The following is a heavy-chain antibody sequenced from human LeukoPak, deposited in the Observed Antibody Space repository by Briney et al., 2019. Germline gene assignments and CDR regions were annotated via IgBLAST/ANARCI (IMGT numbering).Heavy chain of an antibody. V-gene: IGHV3-74*01. D-gene: IGHD5-18*01. CDR1: GFTFSIYW. CDR2: INSDGSST. J-gene: IGHJ4*02. Sequence: GGSLRLSCAASGFTFSIYWMHWVRRAPGKGLVWVSRINSDGSSTSYPASVKGRFTISRDNANNTLYLQMTSLRAEDTAVYYCARVGEDTAIAHDYWGQGTLVTVSS. CDR3: ARVGEDTAIAHDY.